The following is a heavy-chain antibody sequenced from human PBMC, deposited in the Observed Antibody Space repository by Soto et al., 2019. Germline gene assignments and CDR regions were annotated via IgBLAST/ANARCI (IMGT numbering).Heavy chain of an antibody. V-gene: IGHV3-23*01. CDR1: GFTFSSFA. CDR3: AKALGQLRDY. Sequence: EVQLLEYGGGLVQPGGSLRLSCAASGFTFSSFAMSWVRQAPGKGLEWVSALSGSGGSTYYADSVKGRFTISRDNSKNTLYLQMNSLRAEDTAIYYCAKALGQLRDYWGQGTLVTVSS. D-gene: IGHD1-1*01. J-gene: IGHJ4*02. CDR2: LSGSGGST.